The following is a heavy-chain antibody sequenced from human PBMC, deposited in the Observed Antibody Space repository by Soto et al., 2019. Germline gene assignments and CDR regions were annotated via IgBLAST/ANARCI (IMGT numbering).Heavy chain of an antibody. Sequence: SETLSLTCAVYGGSFSGYYWSWIRQPPGKGLEWIGEVGHSGSSNYNPSLKSRVTISIDTSKNQFSLKLRSVTAADTAVYYCAGTRYYYFYAMDVWGQGTTVTVSS. J-gene: IGHJ6*02. CDR1: GGSFSGYY. CDR3: AGTRYYYFYAMDV. CDR2: VGHSGSS. V-gene: IGHV4-34*01.